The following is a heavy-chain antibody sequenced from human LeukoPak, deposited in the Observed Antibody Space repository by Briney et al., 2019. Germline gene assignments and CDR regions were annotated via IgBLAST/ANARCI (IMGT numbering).Heavy chain of an antibody. CDR2: IYPGDSDT. V-gene: IGHV5-51*01. CDR1: GYSFTSYW. Sequence: GESLKISCKGSGYSFTSYWIGWVRQMPGKSLEWMGIIYPGDSDTRYSPSFQGQVTISADKSISTAYLQWSSLKASDTAMYYCARHIVVVTAKLDAFDIWGQGTMVTVSS. J-gene: IGHJ3*02. D-gene: IGHD2-21*02. CDR3: ARHIVVVTAKLDAFDI.